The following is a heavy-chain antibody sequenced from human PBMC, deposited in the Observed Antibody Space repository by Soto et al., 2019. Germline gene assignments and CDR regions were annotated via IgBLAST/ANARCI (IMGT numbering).Heavy chain of an antibody. V-gene: IGHV3-48*02. D-gene: IGHD1-26*01. J-gene: IGHJ4*02. CDR3: ARDRPLLGRRWSLFDY. CDR1: GFTFSSYS. CDR2: ISSSSSTI. Sequence: EVQLVESGGGLVQPGGSLRLSCAASGFTFSSYSMNWVRQAPGKGLEWVSYISSSSSTIYYADSVKGRFTISRDNAKNSLYLQMNSLRDDDTAVYYCARDRPLLGRRWSLFDYWGQGTLVTVSS.